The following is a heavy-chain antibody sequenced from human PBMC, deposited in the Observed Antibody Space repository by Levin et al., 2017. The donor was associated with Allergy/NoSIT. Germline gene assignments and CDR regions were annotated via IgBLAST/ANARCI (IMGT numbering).Heavy chain of an antibody. Sequence: GESLKISCKGSGYSFTSYWIGWVRQMPGKGLEWMGIIYPGDSDTRYSPSFQGQVTISADKSISTAYLQWSSLKASDTAMYYCATVGPDIVVVPAAIKVWSDAFDIWGQGTMVTVSS. CDR3: ATVGPDIVVVPAAIKVWSDAFDI. CDR1: GYSFTSYW. V-gene: IGHV5-51*01. J-gene: IGHJ3*02. D-gene: IGHD2-2*02. CDR2: IYPGDSDT.